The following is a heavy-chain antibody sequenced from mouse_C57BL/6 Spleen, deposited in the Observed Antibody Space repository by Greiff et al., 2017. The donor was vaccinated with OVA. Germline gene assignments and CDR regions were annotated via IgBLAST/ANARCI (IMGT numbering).Heavy chain of an antibody. J-gene: IGHJ4*01. CDR1: GFSLTSYG. Sequence: VQLQQSGPGLVQPSQSLSITCTVSGFSLTSYGVHWVRQSPGKGLGWLGVIWSGGSTDYNAAFISRLSISKDNSKSQVFFKMNSLQADDTAIYYCARNLVITTVVADYYAMDYWGQGTSVTVSS. D-gene: IGHD1-1*01. V-gene: IGHV2-2*01. CDR2: IWSGGST. CDR3: ARNLVITTVVADYYAMDY.